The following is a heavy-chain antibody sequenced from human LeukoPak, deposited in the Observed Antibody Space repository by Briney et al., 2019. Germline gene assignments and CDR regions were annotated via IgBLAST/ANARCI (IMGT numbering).Heavy chain of an antibody. CDR1: GYTFTGYY. Sequence: ASVKVSCKASGYTFTGYYMHWVRQAPGQGLEWMGWINPNSGGTNYAQKFQGRVTMTRDTSISTAHMELSRLRSDDTAVYYCARALDCGGDCSLQLDYWGQGTLVTVSS. CDR3: ARALDCGGDCSLQLDY. D-gene: IGHD2-21*02. V-gene: IGHV1-2*02. CDR2: INPNSGGT. J-gene: IGHJ4*02.